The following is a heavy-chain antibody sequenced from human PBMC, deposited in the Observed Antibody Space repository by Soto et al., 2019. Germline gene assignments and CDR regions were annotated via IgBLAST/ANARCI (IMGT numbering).Heavy chain of an antibody. CDR2: ITAYNGNT. CDR1: GYTXTSYG. CDR3: ARDTTKRITIFGVVIDDYYYYGMDV. V-gene: IGHV1-18*04. Sequence: SXKVSFTASGYTXTSYGSGWVRQAPGQGLEWIGWITAYNGNTNYAQKLQGRVTMTTDTSKSKAYMELRSLRYEDTAVYYCARDTTKRITIFGVVIDDYYYYGMDVWGQGTTGTVSS. J-gene: IGHJ6*02. D-gene: IGHD3-3*01.